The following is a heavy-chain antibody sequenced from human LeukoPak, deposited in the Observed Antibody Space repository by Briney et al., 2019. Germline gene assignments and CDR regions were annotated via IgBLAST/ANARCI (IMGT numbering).Heavy chain of an antibody. CDR2: IYYSGST. CDR3: ARGGAGHFDY. J-gene: IGHJ4*02. Sequence: SETLSLTCTVSGGSISSGGYYWSWIRQHPGKGLEWIGYIYYSGSTYYNPSLKSRVTISVDTSKNQFSLKLSSVTAADTAVYYCARGGAGHFDYWGQGTLVTVSS. CDR1: GGSISSGGYY. D-gene: IGHD6-19*01. V-gene: IGHV4-31*03.